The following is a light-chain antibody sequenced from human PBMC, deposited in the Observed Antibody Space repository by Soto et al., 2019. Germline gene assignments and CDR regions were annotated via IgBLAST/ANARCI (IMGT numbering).Light chain of an antibody. CDR1: SSDVGRYNS. Sequence: QSALTQPASVSGSPGQSITISCTGTSSDVGRYNSVSWYQQDPAKAPKLKIYEVSNRPSGVSNRFSGSKSGNTASLTISGLQAEDEADYYCSSFTSFGTVVFGGGTKLTVL. J-gene: IGLJ2*01. CDR2: EVS. CDR3: SSFTSFGTVV. V-gene: IGLV2-14*01.